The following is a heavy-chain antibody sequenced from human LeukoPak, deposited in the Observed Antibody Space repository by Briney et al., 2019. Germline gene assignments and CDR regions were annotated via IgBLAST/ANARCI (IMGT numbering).Heavy chain of an antibody. CDR2: ISSSSSYI. J-gene: IGHJ4*02. CDR3: ARDFDRSGDYHHFDV. V-gene: IGHV3-21*01. CDR1: GFTFSSYS. Sequence: GGSLRLSCAAPGFTFSSYSMNWVRQAPGKGLEWVSSISSSSSYIYYADSVKGRFTISRDNAKNSLYLQMDSLRAEDTAVYYCARDFDRSGDYHHFDVWGQGTLVTVSS. D-gene: IGHD3-9*01.